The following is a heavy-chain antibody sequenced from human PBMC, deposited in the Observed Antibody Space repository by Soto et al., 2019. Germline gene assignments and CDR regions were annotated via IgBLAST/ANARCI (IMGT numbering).Heavy chain of an antibody. Sequence: QVQLVQSGAEVKKPGASVKVSCKASGYIFTNHYIHWVRQAPGQGLEWMGIINPSGGSTNYLQKVQGRITMTRNTSTSTVYMALSSLRSEDTAVYFCAIADYYDSSGFYYDCWGQGTLVTVSS. J-gene: IGHJ4*02. CDR3: AIADYYDSSGFYYDC. V-gene: IGHV1-46*01. CDR2: INPSGGST. D-gene: IGHD3-22*01. CDR1: GYIFTNHY.